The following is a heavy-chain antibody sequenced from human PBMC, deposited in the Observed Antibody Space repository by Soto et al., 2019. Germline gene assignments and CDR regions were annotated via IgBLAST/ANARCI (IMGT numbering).Heavy chain of an antibody. Sequence: QVQLVQSGAEVKKPGSSVKVSCKASGGTFSSYAISWVRQAPGQGLEWMGGIIPIFGTANYAQKFQGRVTITADESTSTAYMELSSLRSEDTAVYYCARDRKSQSYSTMVRGVSSYYYYYYGMDVWGQGTTVTVSS. V-gene: IGHV1-69*01. J-gene: IGHJ6*02. D-gene: IGHD3-10*01. CDR2: IIPIFGTA. CDR3: ARDRKSQSYSTMVRGVSSYYYYYYGMDV. CDR1: GGTFSSYA.